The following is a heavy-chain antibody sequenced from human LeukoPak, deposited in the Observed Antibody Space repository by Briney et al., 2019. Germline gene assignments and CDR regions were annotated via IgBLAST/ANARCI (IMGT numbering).Heavy chain of an antibody. CDR3: ARVGASTYYYGSGSYYKD. CDR2: IYYSGST. CDR1: GGSISSGDYY. V-gene: IGHV4-30-4*01. J-gene: IGHJ4*02. Sequence: PSETLSLTCTVSGGSISSGDYYWSWIRQPPGKGLEWIGYIYYSGSTYYNPSLKSRVTISVDTSKNQFSLKLSSVTAADTAVYYCARVGASTYYYGSGSYYKDWGQGTLVTVSS. D-gene: IGHD3-10*01.